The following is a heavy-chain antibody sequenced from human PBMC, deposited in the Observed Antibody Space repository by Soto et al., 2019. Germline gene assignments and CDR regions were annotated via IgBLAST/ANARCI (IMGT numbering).Heavy chain of an antibody. D-gene: IGHD2-15*01. CDR3: ARDLYCSGGSCYVGAFDI. Sequence: EVQLVESGGGLVKPGGSLRLSCAASGFTFSSYSMNWVRQAPGKGLEWVSSISSSSSYIYYADSVKGRFTISRDNAKNSLYLQMTSLRAEDTAVYYCARDLYCSGGSCYVGAFDIWGQGTMVTVSS. J-gene: IGHJ3*02. CDR1: GFTFSSYS. V-gene: IGHV3-21*01. CDR2: ISSSSSYI.